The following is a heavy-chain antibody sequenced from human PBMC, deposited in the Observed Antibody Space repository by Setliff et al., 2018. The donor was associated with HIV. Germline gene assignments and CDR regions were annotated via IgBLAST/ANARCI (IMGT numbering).Heavy chain of an antibody. CDR1: GYTFTNNV. V-gene: IGHV1-3*01. CDR3: ARDHYGSGSYSYFDY. CDR2: SHAGSGDT. J-gene: IGHJ4*02. Sequence: ASVKVSCKASGYTFTNNVIHWVRQAPGQRLEWMGWSHAGSGDTQYSQRFQGRVTITRDTSASTVYMELSSLRSEDTAVYYCARDHYGSGSYSYFDYWGQGTLVTVSS. D-gene: IGHD3-10*01.